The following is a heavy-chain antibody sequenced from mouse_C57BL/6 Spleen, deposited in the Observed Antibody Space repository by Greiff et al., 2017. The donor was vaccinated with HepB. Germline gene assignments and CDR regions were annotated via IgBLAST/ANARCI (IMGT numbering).Heavy chain of an antibody. V-gene: IGHV1-62-2*01. CDR1: GYTFTEYS. CDR2: VYPGSGSI. CDR3: ASHTDDDAMDY. J-gene: IGHJ4*01. Sequence: VQLQQPGAELVKPGASVKLSCKASGYTFTEYSIHWVKQRPGQGLEWIGWVYPGSGSIKYNEKFKDKATLTADKSSSTVYMELSSLTSEDSAVYFCASHTDDDAMDYWGQGTSVTVSS.